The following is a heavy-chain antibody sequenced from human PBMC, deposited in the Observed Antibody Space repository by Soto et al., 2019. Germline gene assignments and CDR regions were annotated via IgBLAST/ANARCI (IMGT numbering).Heavy chain of an antibody. Sequence: SETLSLTCTVSVGSISSYYWSWIRQPPGKGLEWIGYIYYSGSTNYNPSLKSRVTISVDTSKNQFSLKLSSVTAADTAVYYCARDPKPDILTGYDAFDIWGQGTMVTVSS. CDR2: IYYSGST. D-gene: IGHD3-9*01. CDR1: VGSISSYY. J-gene: IGHJ3*02. CDR3: ARDPKPDILTGYDAFDI. V-gene: IGHV4-59*01.